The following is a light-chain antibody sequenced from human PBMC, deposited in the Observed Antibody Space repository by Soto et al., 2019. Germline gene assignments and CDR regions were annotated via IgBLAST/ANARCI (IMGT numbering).Light chain of an antibody. CDR2: AAS. J-gene: IGKJ5*01. V-gene: IGKV1-27*01. CDR1: QGISNY. CDR3: QKYNSAHT. Sequence: DIQMTQSPSSLSASVGDRVTITCRASQGISNYLAWYQQKPGKVPKLLIYAASTLQSGVPSRFSGSGSGTDFTLTISSLQPEDVATYYCQKYNSAHTFGQGTQLEIK.